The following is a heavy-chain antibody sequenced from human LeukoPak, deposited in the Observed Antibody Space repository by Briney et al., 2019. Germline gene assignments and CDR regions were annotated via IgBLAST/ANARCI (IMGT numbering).Heavy chain of an antibody. Sequence: SETLSLTCIIPSDAITSYWSWIRQPPGKGLEFLGYIFHTGIIKYNPSLGSRLTISLDTSKRQLSLRLTSVTAADTANYFCARRPRASDIWGQGTMVIVSS. CDR1: SDAITSY. CDR3: ARRPRASDI. J-gene: IGHJ3*02. CDR2: IFHTGII. V-gene: IGHV4-59*01.